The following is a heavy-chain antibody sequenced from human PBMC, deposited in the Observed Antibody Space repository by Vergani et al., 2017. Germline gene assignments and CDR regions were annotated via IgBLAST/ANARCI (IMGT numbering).Heavy chain of an antibody. J-gene: IGHJ4*02. V-gene: IGHV5-10-1*01. CDR2: IDPSDSYT. Sequence: EVQLVQSGAEVKKPGESLKISCKGSGYSFTSYWISWVRQMPGKGLEWMGRIDPSDSYTNYSPSFQGHVTISADKSISTAYLQWSSLQASDTAMYYCTRYAIRGYYYEPPDYWGQGTLVTVSS. CDR3: TRYAIRGYYYEPPDY. D-gene: IGHD3-22*01. CDR1: GYSFTSYW.